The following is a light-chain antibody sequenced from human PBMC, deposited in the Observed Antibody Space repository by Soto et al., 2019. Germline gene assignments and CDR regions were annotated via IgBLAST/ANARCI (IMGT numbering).Light chain of an antibody. Sequence: EIVLTQSPATLSLSPGERATLSCRASQSVSSYLAWYQQKPGQAPRLLIYDASNRATGIPARFSGSGAGTDFTITISSLEPEDFAVYYCHQRSNYPPYTFGQGTKLEIK. CDR3: HQRSNYPPYT. CDR1: QSVSSY. CDR2: DAS. V-gene: IGKV3-11*01. J-gene: IGKJ2*01.